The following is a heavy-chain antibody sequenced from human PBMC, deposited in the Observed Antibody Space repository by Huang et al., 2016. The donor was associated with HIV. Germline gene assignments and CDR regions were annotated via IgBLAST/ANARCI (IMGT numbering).Heavy chain of an antibody. Sequence: VQLVESGGGLVKPGGSLRLSCAASGFTFSSYSMNWVRQAPGKGLGWGSSISSSSSYIYYADSVKGRFTISRDNAKNSLYLQMNSLRAEDTAVYYCARAVPTPNRFGVGGFDYWGQGTLVTVSS. CDR3: ARAVPTPNRFGVGGFDY. J-gene: IGHJ4*02. CDR1: GFTFSSYS. CDR2: ISSSSSYI. V-gene: IGHV3-21*01. D-gene: IGHD3-3*01.